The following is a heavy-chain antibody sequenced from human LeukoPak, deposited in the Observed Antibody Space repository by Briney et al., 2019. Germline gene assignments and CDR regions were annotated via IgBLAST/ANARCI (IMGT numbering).Heavy chain of an antibody. Sequence: GGSLRLSCAASGFTCNSYTMNWVRQAPGKGLEWVSSIRSSSNYIYYADSVKGRLTISRDDVKNSLYLQMNSLRAEDTAVYYCAKSLYSGYDWEYFDYWGQGTLVTVSS. CDR2: IRSSSNYI. D-gene: IGHD5-12*01. CDR1: GFTCNSYT. V-gene: IGHV3-21*01. CDR3: AKSLYSGYDWEYFDY. J-gene: IGHJ4*02.